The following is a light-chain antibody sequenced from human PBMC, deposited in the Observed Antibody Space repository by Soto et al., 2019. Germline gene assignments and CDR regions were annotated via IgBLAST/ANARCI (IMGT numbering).Light chain of an antibody. CDR2: LGS. V-gene: IGKV2-28*01. CDR3: MQALRT. Sequence: DIVMTQSPLSLPVTPGEPASISCRSSQSLLHSNGYNYLDWYLQEPGQSPQLLIYLGSNRASGVADRFSGSGSGTDFTLKISRVEAEDVGVYYCMQALRTFGQGPKVEIK. J-gene: IGKJ1*01. CDR1: QSLLHSNGYNY.